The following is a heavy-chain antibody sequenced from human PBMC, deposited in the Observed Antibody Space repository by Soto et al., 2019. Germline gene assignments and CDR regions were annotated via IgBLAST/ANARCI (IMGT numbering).Heavy chain of an antibody. Sequence: ASVKVSCKASGYTFTSYYMHWLRRAPGQGLEWMGIINPSGGSTSYAQKFQGRVTMTRDTSTSTVYMELSSLRSEDTAVYYCARDTPRRGYFDYWGQGTLVTVSS. CDR1: GYTFTSYY. J-gene: IGHJ4*02. CDR2: INPSGGST. CDR3: ARDTPRRGYFDY. V-gene: IGHV1-46*01.